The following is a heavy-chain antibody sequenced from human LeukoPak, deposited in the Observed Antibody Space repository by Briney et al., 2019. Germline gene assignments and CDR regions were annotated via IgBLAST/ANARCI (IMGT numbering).Heavy chain of an antibody. D-gene: IGHD2-15*01. CDR1: DYSFTSYG. V-gene: IGHV1-18*01. Sequence: GASVKVSCKASDYSFTSYGIIWLRQAPGQGLEWMGWVSPYNGNTNYAQKPQGRVTMTTDTSTSTAYMELRSLRSDDTAVYYCARDLGRRCSGGSCYYYSNYMDVWGKGTTVTISS. J-gene: IGHJ6*03. CDR3: ARDLGRRCSGGSCYYYSNYMDV. CDR2: VSPYNGNT.